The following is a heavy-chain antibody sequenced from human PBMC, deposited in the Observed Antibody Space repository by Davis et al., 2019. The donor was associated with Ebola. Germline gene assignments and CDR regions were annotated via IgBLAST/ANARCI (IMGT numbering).Heavy chain of an antibody. CDR3: AKDCSGSNMCYYGMDV. CDR2: INSDGSST. Sequence: PGGSLRLSCAASGFTFSSYWMYWVRQAAGKGLVWVSRINSDGSSTNYADSVKGRFTISRDNAKNTVYLQMNSLSPEDTAVYYCAKDCSGSNMCYYGMDVWGQGTTVTVSS. CDR1: GFTFSSYW. V-gene: IGHV3-74*01. D-gene: IGHD3-10*02. J-gene: IGHJ6*02.